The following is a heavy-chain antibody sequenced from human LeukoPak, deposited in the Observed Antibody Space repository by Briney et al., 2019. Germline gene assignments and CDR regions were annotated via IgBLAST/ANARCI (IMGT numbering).Heavy chain of an antibody. CDR2: VDSSGDT. CDR3: ARRATCFACWFDP. Sequence: SETLSLTCTVSGASITGSRHYWGWIRQSPGKGLEWIGHVDSSGDTYHSPSLRSRITISVDTSKNQISLRLTSTTATDTAVYYCARRATCFACWFDPWGPGTQVTVSS. J-gene: IGHJ5*02. D-gene: IGHD2-2*01. V-gene: IGHV4-39*01. CDR1: GASITGSRHY.